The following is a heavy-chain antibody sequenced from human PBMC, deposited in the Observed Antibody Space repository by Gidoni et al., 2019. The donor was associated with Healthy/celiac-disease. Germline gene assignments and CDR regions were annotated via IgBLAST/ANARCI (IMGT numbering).Heavy chain of an antibody. D-gene: IGHD2-2*01. V-gene: IGHV3-33*01. CDR1: GFTLSSYG. J-gene: IGHJ4*02. CDR3: AREYCSSTSCYSDY. CDR2: IWYDGSNK. Sequence: QVQLVESGGGVVQPGRSLSPSWSGSGFTLSSYGMHWVRQAPGKGLGWVAVIWYDGSNKYYADSVKGRFTISRDNSKNTLYLQMNSLRAEDTAVYYCAREYCSSTSCYSDYWGQGTLVTVSS.